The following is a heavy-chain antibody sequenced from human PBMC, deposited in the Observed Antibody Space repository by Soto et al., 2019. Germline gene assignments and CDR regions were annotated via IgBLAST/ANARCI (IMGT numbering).Heavy chain of an antibody. CDR1: GDSISSGNKY. CDR3: ARVPSPFDYYYAMDV. Sequence: SETLSLTCTVSGDSISSGNKYWSWIPQPPGKGLEWIGYIFSSGTTYYNPSLKSRLTMSLYTSENQFSLKLNSLTDADTAVYYCARVPSPFDYYYAMDVWRQGTTVTVSS. V-gene: IGHV4-30-4*01. J-gene: IGHJ6*02. CDR2: IFSSGTT. D-gene: IGHD3-16*01.